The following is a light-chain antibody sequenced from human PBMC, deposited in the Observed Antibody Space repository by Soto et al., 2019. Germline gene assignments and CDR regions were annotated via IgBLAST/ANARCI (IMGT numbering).Light chain of an antibody. V-gene: IGKV3-15*01. CDR2: VAS. J-gene: IGKJ1*01. CDR3: QQYKEWPPR. CDR1: QSVSSY. Sequence: EMVMTQSPATLSVSPGERVTLSCRASQSVSSYLSWYQQKPGQPPRLLIYVASTRAAGIPARFSGSGSGTEFTLTISSLQSEDFAVYYCQQYKEWPPRFGQGTKVEIK.